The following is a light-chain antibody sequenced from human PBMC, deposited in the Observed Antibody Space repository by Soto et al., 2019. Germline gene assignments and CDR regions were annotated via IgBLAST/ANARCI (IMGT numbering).Light chain of an antibody. J-gene: IGKJ2*01. CDR1: QSVSSK. V-gene: IGKV3-15*01. Sequence: EIVMTQSPATLSVSPGERATLSCRASQSVSSKLAWFQQKPGQAPSLLIYDVSTRATGVPVRFSGSGSGTEFTLTVNSLQSEDFAVYYCQQYNNWPHTFGQGTKLEIK. CDR3: QQYNNWPHT. CDR2: DVS.